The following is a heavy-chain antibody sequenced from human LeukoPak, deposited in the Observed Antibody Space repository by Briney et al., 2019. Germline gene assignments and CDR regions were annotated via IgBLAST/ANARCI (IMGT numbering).Heavy chain of an antibody. V-gene: IGHV3-23*01. D-gene: IGHD2-2*01. CDR2: ISGSGGST. CDR3: AKDHCSSTSCYFGY. Sequence: GGSLRLSCAASGFTFSSSAMSWVRQAPGKGLEWVSAISGSGGSTYYADSVKGRFTISRDNSKNTLYLQMNSLRAEDTAVYYCAKDHCSSTSCYFGYWGQGTLVTVSS. CDR1: GFTFSSSA. J-gene: IGHJ4*02.